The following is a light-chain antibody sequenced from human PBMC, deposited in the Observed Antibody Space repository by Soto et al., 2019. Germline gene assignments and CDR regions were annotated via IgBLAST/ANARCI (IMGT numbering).Light chain of an antibody. CDR3: QKYNKWPPS. Sequence: EIVMTQSPATLSVSPGERATLSCRASQSVSSNLAWYQQKPGQAPRLLIYGASTRATGIPARFSGSGSGTEFTLTISSLQSEDFAVYYCQKYNKWPPSFGQGTKVEIK. J-gene: IGKJ1*01. CDR1: QSVSSN. V-gene: IGKV3-15*01. CDR2: GAS.